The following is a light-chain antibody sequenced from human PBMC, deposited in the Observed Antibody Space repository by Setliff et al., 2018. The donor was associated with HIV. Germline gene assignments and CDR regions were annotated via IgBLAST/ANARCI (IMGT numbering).Light chain of an antibody. V-gene: IGLV2-14*03. CDR2: DVT. CDR3: SSWTGSSTLM. J-gene: IGLJ1*01. Sequence: QSALTQPASVSGSPGQSITISCTGSNNDIGDYNYVSWYQQHPVNTPKLIIYDVTNRPSGVSDRFSASKSGNTASLTISGLQADDEADYYCSSWTGSSTLMFGTGTK. CDR1: NNDIGDYNY.